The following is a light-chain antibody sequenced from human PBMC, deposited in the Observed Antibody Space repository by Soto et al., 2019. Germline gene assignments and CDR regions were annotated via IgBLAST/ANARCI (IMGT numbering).Light chain of an antibody. J-gene: IGKJ4*01. CDR2: AAS. CDR3: LEHSLYPLLT. V-gene: IGKV1-17*01. Sequence: DIRMTQSTSSLSASVGDRVTITCRVRQDIRNDLGWYQQKPGRAPRRLIYAASNLQSGVPSRFSGSGSGTEFTLTINSLQPEDFATYYCLEHSLYPLLTFGGGTKVDI. CDR1: QDIRND.